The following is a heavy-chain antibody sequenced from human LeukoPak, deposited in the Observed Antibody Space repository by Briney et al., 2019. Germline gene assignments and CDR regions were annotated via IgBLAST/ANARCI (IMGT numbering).Heavy chain of an antibody. J-gene: IGHJ6*03. CDR2: INSDGSST. Sequence: PGGSLRLSCAASGFTFSSYWMHWVRQAPGKGLVWVSRINSDGSSTSYADSVKGRFTISRDNAKNTLYLQMNSLRAEDTAVYYCARVGAIHSGSFDYYYYYYMDVWGKGTTVTVSS. V-gene: IGHV3-74*01. CDR3: ARVGAIHSGSFDYYYYYYMDV. D-gene: IGHD1-26*01. CDR1: GFTFSSYW.